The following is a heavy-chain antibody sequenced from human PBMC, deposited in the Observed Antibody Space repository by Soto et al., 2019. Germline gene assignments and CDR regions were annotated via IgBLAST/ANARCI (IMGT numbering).Heavy chain of an antibody. V-gene: IGHV4-39*07. J-gene: IGHJ4*02. D-gene: IGHD2-15*01. CDR2: IYYSGST. CDR3: ARDCSGGSCYSGSHFDY. Sequence: SETLSLTCTVSGGSISSSSYYWGWIRQPPGKGLEWIGSIYYSGSTYYNPSLKRRVTISVDTSKNQFSLKLSSVTAADTAVYYCARDCSGGSCYSGSHFDYWGQGTLVTVSS. CDR1: GGSISSSSYY.